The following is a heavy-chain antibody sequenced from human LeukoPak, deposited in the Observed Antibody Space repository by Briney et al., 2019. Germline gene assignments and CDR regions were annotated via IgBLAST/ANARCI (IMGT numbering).Heavy chain of an antibody. CDR2: IYPGDSDT. Sequence: GESLKISCKGSGYSFTSYWIGWVRQMPGKGLEWMGNIYPGDSDTRYSPSFQGQVTISADKSIRTAYLQWSSLKASDTAMYYCARVRSGDYSEDAFDIWGQGTMVTVSS. CDR1: GYSFTSYW. D-gene: IGHD1-26*01. J-gene: IGHJ3*02. CDR3: ARVRSGDYSEDAFDI. V-gene: IGHV5-51*01.